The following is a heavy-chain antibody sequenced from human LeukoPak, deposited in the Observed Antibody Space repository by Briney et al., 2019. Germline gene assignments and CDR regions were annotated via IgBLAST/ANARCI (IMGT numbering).Heavy chain of an antibody. D-gene: IGHD4-17*01. CDR2: INWNGGST. CDR3: ARRVPTVIHYYYYYYMDV. CDR1: GFTFDDYG. J-gene: IGHJ6*03. V-gene: IGHV3-20*04. Sequence: PGGSLRLSCAASGFTFDDYGMSWVRQAPGKGLEWVSGINWNGGSTGYADSVKGRFTISRDNAKNSLYLQMNSLRAEDTALYYCARRVPTVIHYYYYYYMDVWGKGTTVTVSS.